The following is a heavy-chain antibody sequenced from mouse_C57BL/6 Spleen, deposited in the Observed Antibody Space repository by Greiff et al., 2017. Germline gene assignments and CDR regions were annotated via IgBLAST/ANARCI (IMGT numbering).Heavy chain of an antibody. Sequence: QVTLKESGPGILQPSQTLSLTCSFSGFSLSTFGMGVGWIRQPSGKGLEWLAHIWWDDDKYYNPALKSRLTISKDTSKNQVFLKIANVDTADTATYYCARGTTVVATSYYAMDYWGQGTSVTVSS. D-gene: IGHD1-1*01. CDR2: IWWDDDK. V-gene: IGHV8-8*01. CDR3: ARGTTVVATSYYAMDY. J-gene: IGHJ4*01. CDR1: GFSLSTFGMG.